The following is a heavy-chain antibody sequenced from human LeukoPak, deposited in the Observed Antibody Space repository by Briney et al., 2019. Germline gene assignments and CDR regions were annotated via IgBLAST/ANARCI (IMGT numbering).Heavy chain of an antibody. CDR1: GFTFSSYG. Sequence: GGSLRLSCAASGFTFSSYGMHWVRQAPGKGLEWVAVISHDGSNKYYADSVKGRFTISRDNSKNTLYLQMNSLRAEDTAVYYCAKAKPVYYYDSSGQHFDYWGQGTLVTVSS. CDR3: AKAKPVYYYDSSGQHFDY. J-gene: IGHJ4*02. D-gene: IGHD3-22*01. CDR2: ISHDGSNK. V-gene: IGHV3-30*18.